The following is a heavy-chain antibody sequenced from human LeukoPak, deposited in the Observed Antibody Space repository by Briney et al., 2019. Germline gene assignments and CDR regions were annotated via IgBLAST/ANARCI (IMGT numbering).Heavy chain of an antibody. Sequence: TGGSLRLSCAASGFTFSSYTMNWVRQAPGKGLEWVSSISSSSSYIYYADSVKGRFTISRDNAKNSLYLQMNSLRAEDTAVYYCARDWFRAMVRGVIHDWGQRTLGTVSP. D-gene: IGHD3-10*01. J-gene: IGHJ4*02. CDR2: ISSSSSYI. CDR3: ARDWFRAMVRGVIHD. CDR1: GFTFSSYT. V-gene: IGHV3-21*01.